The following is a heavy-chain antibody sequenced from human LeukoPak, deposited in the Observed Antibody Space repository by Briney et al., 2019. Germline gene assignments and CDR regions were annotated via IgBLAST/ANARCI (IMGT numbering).Heavy chain of an antibody. J-gene: IGHJ5*02. D-gene: IGHD4-17*01. CDR1: GFSLSTSGVG. Sequence: SGPTLVKPTQTLTLTCTFSGFSLSTSGVGVGWIRQPPGKALEWLALIYWDDDKRYSPSLKSRLTITKDTSRNQVVLTMTNMDPVDTATYYCAPATTYNWFDPWGQGTLVTVSS. V-gene: IGHV2-5*02. CDR3: APATTYNWFDP. CDR2: IYWDDDK.